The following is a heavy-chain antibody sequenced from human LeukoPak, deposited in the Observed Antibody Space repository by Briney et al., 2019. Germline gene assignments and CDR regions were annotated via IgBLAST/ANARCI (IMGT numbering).Heavy chain of an antibody. Sequence: GGSLRLSCAASGFTFSSYAMSWVRQAPGRGLEWVSTIGGSGGSTYYADSVKGRFTISRDNSKNTLYLQMNSLRAEDTAVYSCAKSPSTNIYSNLNRYFDYWGQGTLVTVSS. CDR1: GFTFSSYA. CDR3: AKSPSTNIYSNLNRYFDY. V-gene: IGHV3-23*01. D-gene: IGHD4-11*01. CDR2: IGGSGGST. J-gene: IGHJ4*02.